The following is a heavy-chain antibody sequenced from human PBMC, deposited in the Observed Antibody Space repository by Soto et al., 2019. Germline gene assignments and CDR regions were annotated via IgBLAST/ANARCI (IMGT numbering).Heavy chain of an antibody. D-gene: IGHD2-2*01. CDR2: IYYSGST. V-gene: IGHV4-39*01. CDR3: AGGPAAMSWFDP. Sequence: PSETLSLTCTVSGGSISSSSYYWGWIRQPPGKGLEWIGSIYYSGSTYYNPTLKSRVTISVDTSKNQFSLKLSSVTAADTAVYYCAGGPAAMSWFDPWGQGTLVTVSS. J-gene: IGHJ5*02. CDR1: GGSISSSSYY.